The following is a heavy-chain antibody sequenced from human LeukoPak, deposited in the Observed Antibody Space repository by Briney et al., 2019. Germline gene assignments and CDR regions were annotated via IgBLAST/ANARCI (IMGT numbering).Heavy chain of an antibody. J-gene: IGHJ4*02. D-gene: IGHD6-6*01. CDR3: ARDRVGSSSSIIDY. Sequence: GRSLRLSCAASGFTFSSYAMHWVRQAPGKGLEWVAVISYDGSNKYYADSVKGRFTISRDNSKNTLYLQMNSLRAKDTAVYYCARDRVGSSSSIIDYWGQGTLVTVSS. CDR2: ISYDGSNK. CDR1: GFTFSSYA. V-gene: IGHV3-30-3*01.